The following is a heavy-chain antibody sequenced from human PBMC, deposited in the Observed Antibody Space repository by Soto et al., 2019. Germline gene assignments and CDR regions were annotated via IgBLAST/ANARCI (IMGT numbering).Heavy chain of an antibody. CDR3: VKGHLHGVF. CDR2: ISGNGGTA. V-gene: IGHV3-23*01. Sequence: GGPLRLSCAASGVTCSDYARSWVRQAHGKGLEWVSAISGNGGTAYYADHVKGRFIISRDNSKNTPFLLVNNLRVEDTALYYWVKGHLHGVFWGQGTLVTVYS. CDR1: GVTCSDYA. D-gene: IGHD3-10*01. J-gene: IGHJ4*02.